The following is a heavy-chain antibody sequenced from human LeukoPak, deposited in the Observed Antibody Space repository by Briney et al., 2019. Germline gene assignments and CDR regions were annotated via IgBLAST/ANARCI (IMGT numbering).Heavy chain of an antibody. J-gene: IGHJ5*02. D-gene: IGHD3-22*01. V-gene: IGHV4-59*01. Sequence: PSETLSLTCTVSGGSISSYYWSSIRQPPGKGLEWIGYIYYSGSTNYNPSLKSRVTISVDTAKNQFSLKLSSVTAADTAVYYCARALYYDSREFAPWGQGTLVTVSS. CDR1: GGSISSYY. CDR3: ARALYYDSREFAP. CDR2: IYYSGST.